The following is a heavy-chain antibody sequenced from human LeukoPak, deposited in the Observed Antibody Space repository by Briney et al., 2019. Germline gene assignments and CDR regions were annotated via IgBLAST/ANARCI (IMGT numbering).Heavy chain of an antibody. CDR3: ARRDWGSPGWFDP. D-gene: IGHD7-27*01. Sequence: PSETLSLTCTVSGGSISSYYWSWIRQPPGKGLEWIGYIYYSGSTNYNPSLKSRVTISVDTSKNQFSLKLSSVTAADTAVYYCARRDWGSPGWFDPWGQGTLVTVSS. CDR2: IYYSGST. J-gene: IGHJ5*02. CDR1: GGSISSYY. V-gene: IGHV4-59*08.